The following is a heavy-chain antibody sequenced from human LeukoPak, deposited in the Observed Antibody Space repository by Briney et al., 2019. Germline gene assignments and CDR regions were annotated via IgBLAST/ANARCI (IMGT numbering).Heavy chain of an antibody. J-gene: IGHJ4*02. CDR1: GGSISSYY. CDR2: IYYSGST. Sequence: PSETLSLTCTVSGGSISSYYWSWIRRPPGKGLEWIGYIYYSGSTNYNPSLKSRVTISVDTSKNQFSLKLSSVTAADTAVYYCARFYSSSSSGDYWGQGTLVTVSS. D-gene: IGHD6-6*01. CDR3: ARFYSSSSSGDY. V-gene: IGHV4-59*01.